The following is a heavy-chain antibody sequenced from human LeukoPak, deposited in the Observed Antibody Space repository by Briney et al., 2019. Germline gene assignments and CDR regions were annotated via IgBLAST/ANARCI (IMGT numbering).Heavy chain of an antibody. J-gene: IGHJ4*02. CDR1: GFTFSDYY. CDR3: ARESYYDSSGYYYDY. D-gene: IGHD3-22*01. Sequence: GGSLRLSCAASGFTFSDYYMSWIRQAPGKGLEWVSCMSSSGSTIYYADSVKGRFTISRDNAKNSLYLQMISLRAEDTAVYYCARESYYDSSGYYYDYWGQGTLVTVSS. CDR2: MSSSGSTI. V-gene: IGHV3-11*01.